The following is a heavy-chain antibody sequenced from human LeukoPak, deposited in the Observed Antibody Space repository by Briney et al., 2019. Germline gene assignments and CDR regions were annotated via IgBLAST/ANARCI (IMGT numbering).Heavy chain of an antibody. V-gene: IGHV3-21*06. CDR1: GFLFGGHA. D-gene: IGHD2-2*01. J-gene: IGHJ4*02. Sequence: GGSLRPSCAASGFLFGGHAMVWIRQAPGKGLECVSSIHSSATYITYADSVRGRFTISRDNDKNSLFLDMNDLRAEDTAVYYCARAAIRVDFFDSWGQGTLVAVSS. CDR3: ARAAIRVDFFDS. CDR2: IHSSATYI.